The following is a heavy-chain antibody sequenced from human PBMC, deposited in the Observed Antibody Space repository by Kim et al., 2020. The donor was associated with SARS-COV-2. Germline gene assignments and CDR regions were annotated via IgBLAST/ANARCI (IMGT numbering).Heavy chain of an antibody. Sequence: GGSLRLSCAASGFTFGDYAMHWVRQAPGKGLEWVSGISWNSGSVGYADSVKGRFTISRDNAKNSLYLQMNSLRAEDTALYYCAKAEYYYDSSGYYSSFDYWGQGTLVTVSS. D-gene: IGHD3-22*01. CDR1: GFTFGDYA. CDR2: ISWNSGSV. J-gene: IGHJ4*02. V-gene: IGHV3-9*01. CDR3: AKAEYYYDSSGYYSSFDY.